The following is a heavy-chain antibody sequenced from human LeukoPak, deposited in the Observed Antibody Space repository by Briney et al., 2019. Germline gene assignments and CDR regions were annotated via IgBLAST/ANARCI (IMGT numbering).Heavy chain of an antibody. J-gene: IGHJ4*02. CDR2: ISGSGGST. V-gene: IGHV3-23*01. D-gene: IGHD6-19*01. Sequence: PGGSQTLSCAASGCTFSSYDMIWFRQAPGKGLEWVSAISGSGGSTYYADSVKGRFTISRDNSKNTLYLQMNSLRAEDTAVYYCAKERDVYSSGSRGGFDYWGQGTLVTVSS. CDR1: GCTFSSYD. CDR3: AKERDVYSSGSRGGFDY.